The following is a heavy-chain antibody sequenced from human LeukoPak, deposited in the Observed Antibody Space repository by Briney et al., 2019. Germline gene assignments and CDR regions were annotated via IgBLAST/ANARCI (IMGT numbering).Heavy chain of an antibody. CDR3: VRSYASSGLDH. Sequence: SETLSLTCTVSGYSISSIYYWGWIRQPPGKGLEWIGSVSHSGPSAYNPSLNSRVTMSLDTSRSQFSLQLSSVTAADTAVYYCVRSYASSGLDHWGQGTLVTVSS. V-gene: IGHV4-38-2*02. CDR2: VSHSGPS. D-gene: IGHD3-16*01. CDR1: GYSISSIYY. J-gene: IGHJ4*02.